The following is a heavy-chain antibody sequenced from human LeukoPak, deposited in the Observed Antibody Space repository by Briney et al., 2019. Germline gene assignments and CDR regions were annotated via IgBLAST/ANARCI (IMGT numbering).Heavy chain of an antibody. Sequence: ASVKVSCKASGYTFTSYDINWVRQATGQGLEWMGWINTNTGNPTYAQGFTGRFVFSLDTSVSTAYLQISSLKAEDTAVYYCARFIVGAPSLGYYYYYMDVWGKGTTVTVSS. CDR2: INTNTGNP. CDR1: GYTFTSYD. D-gene: IGHD1-26*01. V-gene: IGHV7-4-1*02. CDR3: ARFIVGAPSLGYYYYYMDV. J-gene: IGHJ6*03.